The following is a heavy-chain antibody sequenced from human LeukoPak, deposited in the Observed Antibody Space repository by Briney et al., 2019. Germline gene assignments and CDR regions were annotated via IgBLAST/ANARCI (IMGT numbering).Heavy chain of an antibody. J-gene: IGHJ5*02. V-gene: IGHV3-23*01. Sequence: GGSLRLSCAASGFTFSSYAMSWVRQAPGKGLEWVSAISGSGGSTYYADSVKGRFTISRDNSKNALYLQMNSLRAEDTAVYYCAKDPSFSFIVVVPAAMDPWGQGTLVTVSS. D-gene: IGHD2-2*01. CDR3: AKDPSFSFIVVVPAAMDP. CDR1: GFTFSSYA. CDR2: ISGSGGST.